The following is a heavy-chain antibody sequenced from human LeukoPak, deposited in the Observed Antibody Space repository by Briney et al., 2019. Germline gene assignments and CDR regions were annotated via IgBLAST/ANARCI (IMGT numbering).Heavy chain of an antibody. D-gene: IGHD4-11*01. CDR2: IGNSSYI. Sequence: PGGSLRLSCSASGFSFSTYNMNWVRQAPGKGLEWVSSIGNSSYIYYADSVRGRFTVSRDNAKNSLSLQLNSLRAEDSAVYYCARDRRDSVVSYMDVWGKGTTVTISS. CDR1: GFSFSTYN. V-gene: IGHV3-21*01. CDR3: ARDRRDSVVSYMDV. J-gene: IGHJ6*03.